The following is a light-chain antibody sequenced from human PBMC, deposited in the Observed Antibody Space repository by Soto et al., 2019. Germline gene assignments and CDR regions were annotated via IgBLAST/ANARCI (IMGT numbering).Light chain of an antibody. CDR1: QSIGTS. CDR2: SAS. V-gene: IGKV1-39*01. J-gene: IGKJ3*01. Sequence: DFQMTQSPSSLSASVGDRVSITCRASQSIGTSLNWYQQKPGKAPKLLIYSASTLQGGGPSRFSGSGSGTDFTLNISSLQPEDFATYYCQQSYTAPFTFGPGTKVDVK. CDR3: QQSYTAPFT.